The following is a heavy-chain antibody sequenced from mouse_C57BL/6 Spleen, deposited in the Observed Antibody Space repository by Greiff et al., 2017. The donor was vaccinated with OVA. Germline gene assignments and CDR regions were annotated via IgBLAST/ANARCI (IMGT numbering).Heavy chain of an antibody. Sequence: VESGGGLVKPGGSLKLSCAASGFTFSDYGMHWVRQAPEKGLEWVAYISSGSSTIYYADTVKGRFTISRDNAKNTLFLQMTSLRSEDTAMYYCARPDSSGYGYAMDYWGQGTSVTVSS. D-gene: IGHD3-2*02. J-gene: IGHJ4*01. V-gene: IGHV5-17*01. CDR2: ISSGSSTI. CDR1: GFTFSDYG. CDR3: ARPDSSGYGYAMDY.